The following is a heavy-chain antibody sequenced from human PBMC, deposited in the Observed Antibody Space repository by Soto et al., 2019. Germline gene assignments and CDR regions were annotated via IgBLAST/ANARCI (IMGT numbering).Heavy chain of an antibody. CDR2: ISTDGTTT. V-gene: IGHV3-74*01. Sequence: GGSLRLSCAASGFSFSNFWMHWLRQAPGKGLVWVSRISTDGTTTGYADSGKGRFTISRDNAKNPLSLHLNSLGAEDTAVYYCARDKTTVTTFDYWGQGTLVTVSS. J-gene: IGHJ4*02. CDR1: GFSFSNFW. D-gene: IGHD4-17*01. CDR3: ARDKTTVTTFDY.